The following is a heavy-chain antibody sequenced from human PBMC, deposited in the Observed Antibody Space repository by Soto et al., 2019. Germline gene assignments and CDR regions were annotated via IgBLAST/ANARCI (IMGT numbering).Heavy chain of an antibody. CDR1: EFTFSNYW. CDR3: ARVYPGTGWPFHYYGMDV. CDR2: IKQDGSEK. J-gene: IGHJ6*02. Sequence: GGSLRLSCVASEFTFSNYWMSWVRQAPGKGLEWVANIKQDGSEKYYVDSVKGRFTISRDNAENSLYLQMNSLRAEDTALYYRARVYPGTGWPFHYYGMDVWGQGTTVTVSS. V-gene: IGHV3-7*01. D-gene: IGHD6-25*01.